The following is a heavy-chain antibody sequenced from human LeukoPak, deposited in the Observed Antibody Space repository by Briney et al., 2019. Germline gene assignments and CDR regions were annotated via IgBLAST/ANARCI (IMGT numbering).Heavy chain of an antibody. D-gene: IGHD3-10*01. Sequence: SETLSLTCTVSGGSVSSGSYYWGWIRQPPGKGLEWIADIYYSGSTNYNPSLKSRVTISVDTSKNQFSLRLSSVTAADTAMYYCARAPPSAPFDYWGRGILVTVSS. CDR3: ARAPPSAPFDY. V-gene: IGHV4-61*01. J-gene: IGHJ4*02. CDR2: IYYSGST. CDR1: GGSVSSGSYY.